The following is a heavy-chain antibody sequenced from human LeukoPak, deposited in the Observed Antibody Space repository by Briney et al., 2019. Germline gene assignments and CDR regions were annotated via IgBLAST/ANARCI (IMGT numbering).Heavy chain of an antibody. CDR3: ARDPSQYGSGSYLDY. CDR2: LWADGTRP. CDR1: GFALSHYG. Sequence: PGGSLRLSCTASGFALSHYGMHWVRQAPGKGLELVALLWADGTRPSYADSVKGRFTISRENAKNSLYLQMNSLRAEDTAVYYCARDPSQYGSGSYLDYWGQGTLVTVSS. V-gene: IGHV3-33*08. J-gene: IGHJ4*02. D-gene: IGHD3-10*01.